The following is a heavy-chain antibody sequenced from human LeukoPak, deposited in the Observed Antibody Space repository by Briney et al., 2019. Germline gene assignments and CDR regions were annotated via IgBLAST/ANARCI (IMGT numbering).Heavy chain of an antibody. CDR3: ARNSGYGDFDY. J-gene: IGHJ4*02. D-gene: IGHD5-12*01. CDR2: ISYDGSTK. Sequence: GGSLRLSCAASGFTFSSYAMHWVRQAPGMGLEWVAVISYDGSTKHYVDTVKGRFTISRDNSKNTLYLQMNSLRADDTAVYYCARNSGYGDFDYWGQGTLVTVSS. CDR1: GFTFSSYA. V-gene: IGHV3-30-3*01.